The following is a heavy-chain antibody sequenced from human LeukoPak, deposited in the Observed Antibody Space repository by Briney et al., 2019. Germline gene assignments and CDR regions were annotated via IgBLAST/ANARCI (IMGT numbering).Heavy chain of an antibody. CDR1: GYTFTSYD. D-gene: IGHD3-3*01. Sequence: GASVKVSCKASGYTFTSYDTNWVRQATGQGLEWMGWMNPNSGNTGYAQKFQGRVTMTRNTSISTAYMELSSLRSEDTAVYYCARPTYYDFWSGYSFDYWGQGTLVTVSS. V-gene: IGHV1-8*01. J-gene: IGHJ4*02. CDR3: ARPTYYDFWSGYSFDY. CDR2: MNPNSGNT.